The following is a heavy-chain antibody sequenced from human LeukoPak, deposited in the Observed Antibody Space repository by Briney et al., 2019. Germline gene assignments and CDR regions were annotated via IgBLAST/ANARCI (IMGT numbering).Heavy chain of an antibody. CDR3: TYAFWSGYYTRNFDY. J-gene: IGHJ4*02. CDR2: IRSSSNSYAT. V-gene: IGHV3-73*01. CDR1: GFTFSGSA. Sequence: GAPLRLSCAASGFTFSGSAMHWVCQASGKGLERVGRIRSSSNSYATAYAASVKGRFTISRDDSKNTAYLQMISLKTEDTAVYYCTYAFWSGYYTRNFDYWGQGTLVTVSS. D-gene: IGHD3-3*01.